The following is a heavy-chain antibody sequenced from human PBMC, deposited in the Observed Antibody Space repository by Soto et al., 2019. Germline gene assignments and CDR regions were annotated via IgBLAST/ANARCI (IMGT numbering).Heavy chain of an antibody. V-gene: IGHV3-33*01. CDR2: IWFDGSNK. D-gene: IGHD3-10*01. CDR1: GFTFSSYG. CDR3: ARDGSSMVTFIDY. Sequence: GGSLRLSCAASGFTFSSYGMHWVRQAPGKGLEWVAVIWFDGSNKFHADSVKGRFTISRDNSKNTVSLQMNSLRAEDTAVYYCARDGSSMVTFIDYWGQGTLVTVSS. J-gene: IGHJ4*02.